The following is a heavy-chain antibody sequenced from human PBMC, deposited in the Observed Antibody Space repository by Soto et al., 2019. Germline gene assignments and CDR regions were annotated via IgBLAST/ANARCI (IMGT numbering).Heavy chain of an antibody. D-gene: IGHD3-16*02. J-gene: IGHJ3*02. CDR1: GYTFTGYY. CDR2: INPNSGGT. CDR3: ARSPHYDYIWGSYRSDAFGI. Sequence: GASVKVSCKASGYTFTGYYMHWVRQAPGQGLEWMGWINPNSGGTNYAQKFQGWVTMTRDTSISTAYMELSRLRSDDTAVYYCARSPHYDYIWGSYRSDAFGIWGQGTMVTVSS. V-gene: IGHV1-2*04.